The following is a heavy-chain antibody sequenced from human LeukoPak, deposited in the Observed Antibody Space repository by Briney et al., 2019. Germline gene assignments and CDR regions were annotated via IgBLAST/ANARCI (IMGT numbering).Heavy chain of an antibody. V-gene: IGHV4-30-4*08. CDR2: IHYSGST. J-gene: IGHJ4*02. D-gene: IGHD4-11*01. Sequence: SETLSLTCTVSGGSISSGDYCWSWIRQPPGKGLEWIGYIHYSGSTYYNPSLKSRVTISVDTSKNQFSLKLSSVTAADTAVYYCARDAVTTMEWGQGTLVTVSS. CDR3: ARDAVTTME. CDR1: GGSISSGDYC.